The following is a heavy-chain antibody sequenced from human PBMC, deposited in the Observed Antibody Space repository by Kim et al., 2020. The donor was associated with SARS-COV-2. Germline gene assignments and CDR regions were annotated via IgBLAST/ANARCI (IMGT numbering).Heavy chain of an antibody. V-gene: IGHV4-59*01. CDR3: ARVLTHSYYYGMDV. Sequence: SPSFKSRVTKSVDTSKNQFSRKLSSVTAADTAVYYCARVLTHSYYYGMDVWGQGTTVTVSS. D-gene: IGHD2-21*02. J-gene: IGHJ6*02.